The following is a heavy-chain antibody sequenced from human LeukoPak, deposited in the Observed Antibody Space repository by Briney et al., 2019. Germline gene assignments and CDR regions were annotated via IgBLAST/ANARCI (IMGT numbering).Heavy chain of an antibody. D-gene: IGHD3-22*01. CDR1: GFTFGDYA. Sequence: GGSLRLSCTASGFTFGDYAMSWVRRAPGKGLEWVGFIRSKAYGGTTEYAASVKGRFTISRDDSKSIAYLQMNSLKTEDTAVYYCTRARGRRTYYYDSSGYYVFDYWGQGTLVTVSS. V-gene: IGHV3-49*04. CDR3: TRARGRRTYYYDSSGYYVFDY. CDR2: IRSKAYGGTT. J-gene: IGHJ4*02.